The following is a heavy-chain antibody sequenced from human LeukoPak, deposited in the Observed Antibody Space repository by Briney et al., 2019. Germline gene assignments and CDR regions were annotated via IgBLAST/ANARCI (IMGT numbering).Heavy chain of an antibody. CDR2: TSGSGGST. CDR3: AKVPARITIFGVARFDP. CDR1: GFTFSNYA. D-gene: IGHD3-3*01. Sequence: PGGSLRLSCAASGFTFSNYAMRSVRQAPGKGLEWVSATSGSGGSTYYADSVKGRFTISRDNSKNTLYLPMNSLRAEDTAVYYCAKVPARITIFGVARFDPWGQGTLVTVSS. V-gene: IGHV3-23*01. J-gene: IGHJ5*02.